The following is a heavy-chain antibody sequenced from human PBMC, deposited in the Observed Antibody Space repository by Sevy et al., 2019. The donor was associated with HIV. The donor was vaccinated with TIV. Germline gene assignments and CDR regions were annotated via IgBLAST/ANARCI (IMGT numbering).Heavy chain of an antibody. D-gene: IGHD5-18*01. CDR3: ARVRYNYGSYYFDY. V-gene: IGHV3-11*06. CDR1: GFTFSDYY. CDR2: ISTGSTYT. J-gene: IGHJ4*02. Sequence: GGSLRLSCVASGFTFSDYYMSCIRQAPGKGLEWVSYISTGSTYTNYADSVKGRFTVSRDNSENSLYLQMNSLRAEDTAVYYCARVRYNYGSYYFDYWGQGTLVTVSS.